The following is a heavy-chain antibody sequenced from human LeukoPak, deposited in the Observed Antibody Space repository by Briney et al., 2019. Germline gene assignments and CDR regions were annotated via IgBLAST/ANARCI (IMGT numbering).Heavy chain of an antibody. J-gene: IGHJ4*02. CDR2: ISYRTSHI. CDR1: GFTFSDCD. D-gene: IGHD4-11*01. Sequence: PRGSLRHSCTASGFTFSDCDMNWFRQAPGKGLEWVSSISYRTSHIYYADSVKGRFTISRDNAKNSLYLQMDSLRAEDTAVYFCGRAFPPLRTATAGDYWGQGAPVSVSS. CDR3: GRAFPPLRTATAGDY. V-gene: IGHV3-21*01.